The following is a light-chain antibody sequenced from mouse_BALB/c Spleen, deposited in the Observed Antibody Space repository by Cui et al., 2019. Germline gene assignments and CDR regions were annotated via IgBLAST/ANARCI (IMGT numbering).Light chain of an antibody. J-gene: IGKJ2*01. V-gene: IGKV8-19*01. CDR1: QSLLNSGNQKNY. CDR3: QNDYSYQYT. Sequence: DIVMTQSPSSLTVTAGEKVTMSCKSSQSLLNSGNQKNYLTWYQQKPGQPPKLLIYWASTRESGVPDRFTGSGSGTDFTLTISSVQAEDLAVYYCQNDYSYQYTFGGGTKLEIK. CDR2: WAS.